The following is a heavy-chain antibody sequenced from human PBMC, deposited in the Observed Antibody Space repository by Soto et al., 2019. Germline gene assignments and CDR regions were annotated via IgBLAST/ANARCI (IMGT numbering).Heavy chain of an antibody. J-gene: IGHJ6*03. V-gene: IGHV3-21*01. Sequence: GGSLRLSCAASGFTFSSYSMNWVRQAPGKGLEWVSSISSSSSYIYYADSVKGRFTISRDNAKNSLYLQMNSLRAEDTAVYYCAREGLTTGPQYYYYYMDVWGKGTTVTVSS. CDR2: ISSSSSYI. CDR1: GFTFSSYS. CDR3: AREGLTTGPQYYYYYMDV. D-gene: IGHD4-17*01.